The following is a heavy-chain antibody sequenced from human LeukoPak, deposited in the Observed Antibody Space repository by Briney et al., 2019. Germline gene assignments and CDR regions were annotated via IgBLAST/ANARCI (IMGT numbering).Heavy chain of an antibody. CDR1: GYTFTSYA. D-gene: IGHD3-22*01. J-gene: IGHJ4*02. V-gene: IGHV1-3*01. Sequence: EASVKVSCKASGYTFTSYAMHWVRQAPGQRLEWMGWINAGNGNTKYSQKFQGRVTITRDTSASTAYMELSSLRSEDTAVYYCARAQGYYDSSGYFVLPAYFDYWGQGTLVTVSS. CDR2: INAGNGNT. CDR3: ARAQGYYDSSGYFVLPAYFDY.